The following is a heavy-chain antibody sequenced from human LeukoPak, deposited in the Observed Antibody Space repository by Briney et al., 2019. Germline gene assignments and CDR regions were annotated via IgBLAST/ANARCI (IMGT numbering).Heavy chain of an antibody. V-gene: IGHV4-34*01. J-gene: IGHJ5*02. D-gene: IGHD2-2*02. CDR3: ARVAPGYCSSTSCYTGGATGWFDP. CDR1: GGSFSGYY. Sequence: PETLSLTCAVYGGSFSGYYWSWIRQPPGKGLEWIGEINHSGSTNYNPSLKSRVTISVDTSKNQFSLKLSSVTAADTAVYYCARVAPGYCSSTSCYTGGATGWFDPWGQGTLVTVSS. CDR2: INHSGST.